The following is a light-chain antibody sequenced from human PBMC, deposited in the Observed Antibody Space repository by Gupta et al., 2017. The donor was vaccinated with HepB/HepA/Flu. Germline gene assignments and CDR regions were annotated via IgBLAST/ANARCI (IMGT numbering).Light chain of an antibody. V-gene: IGLV2-8*01. J-gene: IGLJ1*01. CDR3: RSDARDKEV. Sequence: SALAQPPSASGSPCQSVTISCTGTSGDGGGYNYVSWYQQHPGKAPKLVIYEVTNRPSGVPDRFAGSKSGNTASLXVXGLQADXEADYYCRSDARDKEVFGTGTKVTVL. CDR2: EVT. CDR1: SGDGGGYNY.